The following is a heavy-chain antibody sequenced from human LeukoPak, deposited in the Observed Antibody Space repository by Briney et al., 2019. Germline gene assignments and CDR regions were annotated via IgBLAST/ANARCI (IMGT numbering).Heavy chain of an antibody. D-gene: IGHD5-12*01. Sequence: GSSVKVSCKASGGTFSSYAISWVRQAPGQGLEGMGGIIPIFGTANYAPKFQGRVTITADESTSTAYMELCSLRSEDTAVYYCAREGDPESGYGSFGFDYWGQGTLVTVSS. CDR2: IIPIFGTA. J-gene: IGHJ4*02. CDR1: GGTFSSYA. CDR3: AREGDPESGYGSFGFDY. V-gene: IGHV1-69*01.